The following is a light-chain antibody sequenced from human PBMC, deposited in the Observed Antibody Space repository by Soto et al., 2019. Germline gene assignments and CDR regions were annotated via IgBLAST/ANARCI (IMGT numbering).Light chain of an antibody. CDR1: QSVSSSY. V-gene: IGKV3-20*01. CDR2: GAS. J-gene: IGKJ2*01. Sequence: EIVLTQSPGTPSLSPGERATLSCRASQSVSSSYLAWYQQKPGQAPRPLIYGASSRATGIPDRFSGSGSGTDFTLTISRLEPEDFAVYYCQQYGSSPYTFGQGTKLEIK. CDR3: QQYGSSPYT.